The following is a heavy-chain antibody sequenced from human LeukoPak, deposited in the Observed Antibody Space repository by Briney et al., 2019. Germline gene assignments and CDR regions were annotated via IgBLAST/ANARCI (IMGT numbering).Heavy chain of an antibody. J-gene: IGHJ6*02. CDR3: AGGLYYYGSGSLYGMDV. V-gene: IGHV3-30-3*01. CDR2: ISYDGSNK. Sequence: GGSLRLSCAASGFTFSSYAMHWVRQAPGKGLEWVAVISYDGSNKYYADSVKGRFTISRDNSKNTLYLQMNSLRAEDTAVYYCAGGLYYYGSGSLYGMDVWGQGTTVTVSS. CDR1: GFTFSSYA. D-gene: IGHD3-10*01.